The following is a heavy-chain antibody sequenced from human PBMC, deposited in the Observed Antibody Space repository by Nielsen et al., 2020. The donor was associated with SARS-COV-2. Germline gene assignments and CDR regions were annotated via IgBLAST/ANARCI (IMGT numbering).Heavy chain of an antibody. V-gene: IGHV3-7*05. CDR1: GFSFRTSW. Sequence: GESLKISCAASGFSFRTSWMNWVRQGPGKRLEWVANIHPDGSVKRHVDSVMGRFTISRDNARDSLYLQMNNLRVEDTAIYYCLQGGASWGQGTLVTVSS. D-gene: IGHD1-1*01. J-gene: IGHJ5*02. CDR2: IHPDGSVK. CDR3: LQGGAS.